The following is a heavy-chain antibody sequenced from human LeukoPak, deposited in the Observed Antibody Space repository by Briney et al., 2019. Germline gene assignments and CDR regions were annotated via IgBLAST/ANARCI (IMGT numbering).Heavy chain of an antibody. Sequence: GGSLRLSCAASGFTFDDYAMHWVRQAPGKGLEWVSGISWNSGSIGYADSVKGRFTISRDNAKNSLYLQMNSLRAEDTALYYCAKSSGWYNDAFDIWGQGTMVTVSS. V-gene: IGHV3-9*01. CDR1: GFTFDDYA. CDR3: AKSSGWYNDAFDI. D-gene: IGHD6-19*01. J-gene: IGHJ3*02. CDR2: ISWNSGSI.